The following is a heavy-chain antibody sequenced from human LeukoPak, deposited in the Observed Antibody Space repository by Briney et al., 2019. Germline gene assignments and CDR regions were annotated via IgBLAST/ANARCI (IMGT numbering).Heavy chain of an antibody. CDR2: IKEDGGEE. Sequence: GGSLRLSCAASGFNFSDFWMTWVRQIPGKGLQWVANIKEDGGEEYHVDSVKGRFAISRDNTKRSLFLQMNSLRAEDTAVYYCAREIAAANSGNFDIWGQGTMVTVSS. CDR1: GFNFSDFW. CDR3: AREIAAANSGNFDI. V-gene: IGHV3-7*01. J-gene: IGHJ3*02. D-gene: IGHD6-25*01.